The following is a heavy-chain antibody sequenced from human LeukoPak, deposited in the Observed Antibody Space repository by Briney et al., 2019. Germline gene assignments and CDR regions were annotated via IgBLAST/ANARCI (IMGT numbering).Heavy chain of an antibody. Sequence: SQTLSLTSAISGDSVSSDSAAWSWIRQSPSRGLEWLGRTYYRSKWYNDYAISVKSRITINPDTSKNQFSLQLNSVTPEDTAVYYCARGVHSYYFDYWGQGTLVTVSS. CDR3: ARGVHSYYFDY. D-gene: IGHD2-15*01. V-gene: IGHV6-1*01. CDR2: TYYRSKWYN. CDR1: GDSVSSDSAA. J-gene: IGHJ4*02.